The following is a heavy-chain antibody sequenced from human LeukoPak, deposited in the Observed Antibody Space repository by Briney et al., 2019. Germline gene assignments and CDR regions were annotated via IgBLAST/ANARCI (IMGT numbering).Heavy chain of an antibody. CDR3: AIGTGVGWFDP. CDR2: MNPNSGNT. V-gene: IGHV1-8*02. CDR1: GYTFTSYD. J-gene: IGHJ5*02. D-gene: IGHD7-27*01. Sequence: ASVKVSCKASGYTFTSYDINWVRQATGQGLEWMGWMNPNSGNTGYAQKFQGRVTMTEDTSTDTAYMELSSLRSEDTAVYYCAIGTGVGWFDPWGQGTLVTVSS.